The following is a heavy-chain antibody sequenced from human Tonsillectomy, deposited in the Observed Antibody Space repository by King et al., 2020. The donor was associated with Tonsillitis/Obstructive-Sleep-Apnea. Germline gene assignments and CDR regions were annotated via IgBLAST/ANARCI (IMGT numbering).Heavy chain of an antibody. CDR2: INHSGST. CDR1: GGSFSGYY. Sequence: VQLQQWGAGLLKPSETLSLTCAVYGGSFSGYYWSWIRQPPGKGLEWIGEINHSGSTNYNPSLKSRVTISVDTSKNQFSLKLSSVTAADTAVYYCARTRRGWDIVVVVGQYYFDYWGQGTLVTVSS. CDR3: ARTRRGWDIVVVVGQYYFDY. D-gene: IGHD2-15*01. J-gene: IGHJ4*02. V-gene: IGHV4-34*01.